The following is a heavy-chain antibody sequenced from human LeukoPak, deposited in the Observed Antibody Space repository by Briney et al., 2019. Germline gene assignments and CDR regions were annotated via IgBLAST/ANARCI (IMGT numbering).Heavy chain of an antibody. CDR3: ARDRAADQATEYYYYGMDV. Sequence: GASVKVSCKASGYTFTGYYMHWVRQAPGQGLEWMGWINPNSGGTNYAQKFQGRVTMTRDTSISTAYMELSRLRSDDTAVYYCARDRAADQATEYYYYGMDVWGQGTTVTVSS. V-gene: IGHV1-2*02. CDR2: INPNSGGT. CDR1: GYTFTGYY. J-gene: IGHJ6*02. D-gene: IGHD6-13*01.